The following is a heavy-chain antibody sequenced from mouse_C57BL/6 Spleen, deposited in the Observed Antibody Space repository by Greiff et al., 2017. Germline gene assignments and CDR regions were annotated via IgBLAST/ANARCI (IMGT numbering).Heavy chain of an antibody. CDR1: GYTFTSYG. CDR2: IYPRSGNT. J-gene: IGHJ2*01. D-gene: IGHD4-1*01. V-gene: IGHV1-81*01. CDR3: ARGWLGPHFDY. Sequence: VQLQQSGAELARPGASVKLSCKASGYTFTSYGISWVKQRTGQGLEWIGEIYPRSGNTYYNEKFKGKATLTADKSSSTAYMELRSLTSADSAVYFCARGWLGPHFDYWGQGTTLTVAS.